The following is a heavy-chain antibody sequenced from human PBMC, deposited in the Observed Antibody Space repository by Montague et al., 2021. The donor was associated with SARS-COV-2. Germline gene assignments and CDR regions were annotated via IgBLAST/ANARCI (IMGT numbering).Heavy chain of an antibody. CDR2: IYYSGST. J-gene: IGHJ4*02. Sequence: SETLSLTCTVSGGSISSGSYYWGWIRQPPGKGLEWIGSIYYSGSTYYXXXLKSRVTISVDTSKNQFSLKLSSVTAADTAVYYCARYSSGWRVGGIDYWGQGTLVTVSS. V-gene: IGHV4-39*01. CDR1: GGSISSGSYY. D-gene: IGHD6-19*01. CDR3: ARYSSGWRVGGIDY.